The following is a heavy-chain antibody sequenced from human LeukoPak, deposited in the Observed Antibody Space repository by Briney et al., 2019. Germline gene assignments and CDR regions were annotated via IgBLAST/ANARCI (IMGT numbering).Heavy chain of an antibody. CDR3: ARAAIPSYRGYYYFDY. V-gene: IGHV4-4*07. D-gene: IGHD5-12*01. CDR2: IYTSGST. J-gene: IGHJ4*02. Sequence: SETLSLTCTVSGGSVSGYYWSWIRQPAGKGLEWIGRIYTSGSTNYNPSLKSRVTISVDTSKNQFSLKLSSVTAADTAVYYCARAAIPSYRGYYYFDYWGQGTLVTVSS. CDR1: GGSVSGYY.